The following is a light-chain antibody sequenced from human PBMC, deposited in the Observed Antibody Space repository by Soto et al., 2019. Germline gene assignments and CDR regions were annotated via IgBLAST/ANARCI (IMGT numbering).Light chain of an antibody. CDR3: SSYTSSSTPTYG. V-gene: IGLV2-14*01. CDR2: DVS. Sequence: QSALTQPASVSGSPGQSITISCTGTSSDAGGYNYVSWYQQHPGKAPKLMIYDVSNRPSGASNRFSGSKSGNTASMTISGLQAEDEDDYYCSSYTSSSTPTYGFGTGTKVTVL. CDR1: SSDAGGYNY. J-gene: IGLJ1*01.